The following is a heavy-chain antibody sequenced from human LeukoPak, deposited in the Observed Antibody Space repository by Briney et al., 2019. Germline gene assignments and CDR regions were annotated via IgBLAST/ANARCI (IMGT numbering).Heavy chain of an antibody. CDR1: GFTFSSYA. V-gene: IGHV3-23*01. J-gene: IGHJ6*02. D-gene: IGHD4-11*01. Sequence: GGSLRLSCAASGFTFSSYAMSWVRQAPGKGLEWVSVISGSGGSTYYADSVKGRFTISRDNSKNTLYLQMNSLRAEDTAVYYCAGVKGLPNYYGMDVWGQGTTVAVSS. CDR2: ISGSGGST. CDR3: AGVKGLPNYYGMDV.